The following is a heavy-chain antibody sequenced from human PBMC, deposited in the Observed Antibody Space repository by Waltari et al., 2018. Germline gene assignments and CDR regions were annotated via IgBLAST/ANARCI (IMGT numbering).Heavy chain of an antibody. CDR1: GFTFGDYA. Sequence: EVQLVESGGGLVQPGRSLSLSCTASGFTFGDYALPWVRQAPGMGLGGVSFIRSKSYGGTTEYAASVKGRFTISRDDSKSIAFLQMNSLKTEDTAVYYCTLFIAARGYWGQGTLVTVSS. CDR3: TLFIAARGY. D-gene: IGHD6-6*01. V-gene: IGHV3-49*04. J-gene: IGHJ4*02. CDR2: IRSKSYGGTT.